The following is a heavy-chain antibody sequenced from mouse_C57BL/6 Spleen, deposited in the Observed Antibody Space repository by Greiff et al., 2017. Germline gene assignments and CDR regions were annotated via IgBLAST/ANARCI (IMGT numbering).Heavy chain of an antibody. V-gene: IGHV5-15*01. D-gene: IGHD1-1*01. Sequence: EVQVVESGGGLVQPGGSLKLSCAASGFTFSDYGMAWVRQAPRKGPEWVAFISNLAYSIYYADTVTGRFTISRENAKNTLYLDMGSLRSEDAAMYYCAGGGPTVAPYAMDYWGQGTSVTVSS. CDR1: GFTFSDYG. J-gene: IGHJ4*01. CDR3: AGGGPTVAPYAMDY. CDR2: ISNLAYSI.